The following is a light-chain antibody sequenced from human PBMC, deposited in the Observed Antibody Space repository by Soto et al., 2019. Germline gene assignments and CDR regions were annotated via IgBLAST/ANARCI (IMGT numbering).Light chain of an antibody. Sequence: DSQMTQSPSSLSACVGDRVTITCRASQGISTYLNWYQQRPGKXPKXLIYAASSLQSGVPSRFSGSGSETHLTLTISSLQPEDFETYSCQQSYSTPWTFGQGTKVDIK. CDR3: QQSYSTPWT. V-gene: IGKV1-39*01. CDR1: QGISTY. CDR2: AAS. J-gene: IGKJ1*01.